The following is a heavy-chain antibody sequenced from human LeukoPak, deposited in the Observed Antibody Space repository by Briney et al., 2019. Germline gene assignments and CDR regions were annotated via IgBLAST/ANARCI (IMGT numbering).Heavy chain of an antibody. CDR1: GYNFTSYW. Sequence: GESLKISCKASGYNFTSYWIDWVRQMPGKGLQWMGIIYPGDSDTRYSPSFQGQVTISADKSISTAYLQWGSLKASDTAMYYCARRVVNNRNWYFNLWGRGTLVTDSS. D-gene: IGHD4-23*01. CDR2: IYPGDSDT. CDR3: ARRVVNNRNWYFNL. J-gene: IGHJ2*01. V-gene: IGHV5-51*01.